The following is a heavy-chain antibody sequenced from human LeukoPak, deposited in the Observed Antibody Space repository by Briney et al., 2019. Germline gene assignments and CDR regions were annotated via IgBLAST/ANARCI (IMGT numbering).Heavy chain of an antibody. CDR3: AREYCSSTSCNYYFDY. CDR2: TNPNNGGT. CDR1: GYTFTNSG. J-gene: IGHJ4*02. D-gene: IGHD2-2*01. V-gene: IGHV1-2*06. Sequence: ASVKVSCKASGYTFTNSGLNWVRQAPGQGLEWMGRTNPNNGGTNYAQKFQGRVTMTRDTSISTAYMELSRLRSDDTAMYYCAREYCSSTSCNYYFDYWGQGTLVTVSS.